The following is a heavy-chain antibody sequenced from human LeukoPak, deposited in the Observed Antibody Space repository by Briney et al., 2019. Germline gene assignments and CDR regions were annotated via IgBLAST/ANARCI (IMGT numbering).Heavy chain of an antibody. CDR3: ARAPVTTGPYYYYMDV. D-gene: IGHD4-17*01. J-gene: IGHJ6*03. V-gene: IGHV1-2*02. CDR2: INPNSGGT. Sequence: ASVKVSCKASGYTITDYYIHWVRQAPGQGLEWMGWINPNSGGTNYAQKFQGRVTMTSDTSTSTVYMELSSLRSEDTAVYYCARAPVTTGPYYYYMDVWGKGTTVTVSS. CDR1: GYTITDYY.